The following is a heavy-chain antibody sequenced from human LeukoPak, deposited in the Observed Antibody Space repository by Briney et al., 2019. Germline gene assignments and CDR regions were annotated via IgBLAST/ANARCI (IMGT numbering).Heavy chain of an antibody. J-gene: IGHJ3*02. CDR1: GGSISSYY. Sequence: SETLSLTCTVSGGSISSYYWSWIRQPPGKGLEWSGYIYYSGSTNYNPSLKSRVTISVDTSKNQFSLKLSSVTAADTAVYYCARDLVGARRGDAFDIWGQGTMVTVSS. CDR3: ARDLVGARRGDAFDI. CDR2: IYYSGST. V-gene: IGHV4-59*01. D-gene: IGHD1-26*01.